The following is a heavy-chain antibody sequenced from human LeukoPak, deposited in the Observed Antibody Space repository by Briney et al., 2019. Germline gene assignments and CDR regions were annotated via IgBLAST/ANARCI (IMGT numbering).Heavy chain of an antibody. J-gene: IGHJ4*02. CDR2: ISSTGTTI. D-gene: IGHD3-10*01. V-gene: IGHV3-48*03. Sequence: GGSLRLSCAASGFTFSTYEMNWVRQAPGEGLEWVSYISSTGTTIHYADSVKGRFTISRDNAKNSLYLQMNSLRLEDTAVYYCVRRGDFWGQGTLVTVSS. CDR1: GFTFSTYE. CDR3: VRRGDF.